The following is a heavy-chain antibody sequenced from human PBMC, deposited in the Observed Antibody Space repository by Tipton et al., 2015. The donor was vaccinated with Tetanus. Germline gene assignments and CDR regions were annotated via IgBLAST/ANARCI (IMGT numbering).Heavy chain of an antibody. Sequence: SLRLSCVDSAITFSTYAMSWVRQAPGKGLEWVSGISRSGGSTYYADSVKGRFTISRDNSQRTLFLQMSSLRAEDTAVYFCANMDTYFYHGRDAWGQGTTVTVSS. J-gene: IGHJ6*02. CDR3: ANMDTYFYHGRDA. CDR2: ISRSGGST. CDR1: AITFSTYA. V-gene: IGHV3-23*01. D-gene: IGHD3-10*01.